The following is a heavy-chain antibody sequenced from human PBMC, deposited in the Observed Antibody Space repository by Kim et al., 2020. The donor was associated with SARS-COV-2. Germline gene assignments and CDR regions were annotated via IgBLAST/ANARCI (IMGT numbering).Heavy chain of an antibody. CDR3: ARDRGNFDWDWYFDL. J-gene: IGHJ2*01. Sequence: KLQGRVTMTPDTSTSTAYMELRSLRSDDTAVYYCARDRGNFDWDWYFDLWGRGTLVTVSS. D-gene: IGHD3-9*01. V-gene: IGHV1-18*01.